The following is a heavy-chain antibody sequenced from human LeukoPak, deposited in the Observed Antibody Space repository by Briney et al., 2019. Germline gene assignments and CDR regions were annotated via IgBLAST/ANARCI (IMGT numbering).Heavy chain of an antibody. CDR2: IRSKANSYAT. V-gene: IGHV3-73*01. D-gene: IGHD5-18*01. J-gene: IGHJ4*02. Sequence: PGGSLRLSCAASGLTFSGSAMDWVRQASGEGLEWVGRIRSKANSYATAYAASVKGRFTISRDDSKNTAYLQMNRLKSEDTAVYYCTWIPYDYWGQGTLVTVSS. CDR3: TWIPYDY. CDR1: GLTFSGSA.